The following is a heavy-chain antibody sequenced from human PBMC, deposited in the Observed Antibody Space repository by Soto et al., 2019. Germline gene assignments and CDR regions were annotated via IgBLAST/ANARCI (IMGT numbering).Heavy chain of an antibody. CDR1: GYTFTGYY. D-gene: IGHD6-13*01. CDR2: INPNSGGT. V-gene: IGHV1-2*04. J-gene: IGHJ6*03. Sequence: ASVKVSCKASGYTFTGYYMHWVRQAPGQGLEWMGWINPNSGGTNYAQKFQGWVTMTRDTSISTAYMELSRLRSDDTAVYYCARAGIAAAGNNYYYYMDVWGKGTTVTVSS. CDR3: ARAGIAAAGNNYYYYMDV.